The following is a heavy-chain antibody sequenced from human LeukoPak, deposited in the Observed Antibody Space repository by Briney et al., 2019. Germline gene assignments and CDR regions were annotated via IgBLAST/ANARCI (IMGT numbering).Heavy chain of an antibody. CDR3: ARDEAAGYYSDKYYFDY. CDR1: GFTFRSYN. J-gene: IGHJ4*02. D-gene: IGHD3-22*01. CDR2: ISSSSSYR. Sequence: GGSLRLSCAASGFTFRSYNMNWVRQAPGKGLEWVSSISSSSSYRYYADSVRGRFTISRDNAKNSLYLQMNSLRAEDTAVYYCARDEAAGYYSDKYYFDYWGQGTLVTVSS. V-gene: IGHV3-21*01.